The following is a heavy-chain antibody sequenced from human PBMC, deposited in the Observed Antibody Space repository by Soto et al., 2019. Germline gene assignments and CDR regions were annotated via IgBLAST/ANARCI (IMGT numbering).Heavy chain of an antibody. CDR2: INPSGGST. J-gene: IGHJ6*01. CDR3: ARDWDNLLAIWNYCARTVSFDCFCLGGVDV. D-gene: IGHD3-9*01. Sequence: ASVKVSCKASGYTFTSYYMHWVLQAPGEGLEWMGIINPSGGSTSYAQKFQGRVTMTRDTSTSTVYMELSSLRSEDTAVYYCARDWDNLLAIWNYCARTVSFDCFCLGGVDVWGQGTTVTVST. CDR1: GYTFTSYY. V-gene: IGHV1-46*01.